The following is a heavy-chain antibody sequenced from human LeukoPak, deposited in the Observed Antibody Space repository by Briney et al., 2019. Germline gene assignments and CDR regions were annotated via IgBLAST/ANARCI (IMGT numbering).Heavy chain of an antibody. Sequence: QPGGSLRLSCAASGFTFSSYWMSWVRQAPGKGLEWVANIKEDGSEKYYVDSVKGRFTISRDNAKDSLYLQMNSLRAEDTAVYYCARGRVLAVAAFDYWGQGTLVTVFS. CDR1: GFTFSSYW. V-gene: IGHV3-7*01. CDR3: ARGRVLAVAAFDY. D-gene: IGHD6-19*01. CDR2: IKEDGSEK. J-gene: IGHJ4*02.